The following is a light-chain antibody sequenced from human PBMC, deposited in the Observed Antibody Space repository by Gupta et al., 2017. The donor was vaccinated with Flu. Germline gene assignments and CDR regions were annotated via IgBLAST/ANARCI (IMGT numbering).Light chain of an antibody. CDR1: QSISSY. J-gene: IGKJ2*03. V-gene: IGKV1-39*01. Sequence: DIQMTQSPSSLSASVGDRVTITCRASQSISSYLNWYQQKPGKAPKLLIYAASSLQSGVPSRISGRGSAADFTLTISMLQPEDFATYYSQQSDTTPTSFGQGTRLEIK. CDR2: AAS. CDR3: QQSDTTPTS.